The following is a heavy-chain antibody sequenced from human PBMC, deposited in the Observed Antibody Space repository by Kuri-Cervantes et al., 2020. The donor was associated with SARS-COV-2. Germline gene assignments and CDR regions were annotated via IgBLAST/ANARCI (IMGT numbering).Heavy chain of an antibody. CDR3: ARGGSDYYYYGMDV. J-gene: IGHJ6*02. CDR2: IIPIFGTA. Sequence: SVKVSCKASGGTFGSYVLSWVRQDPGQGLEWMGGIIPIFGTANYVQKFQGRVTITADKSTSTAYMELSSLRSEDTAVYYCARGGSDYYYYGMDVWGQGTTVTVSS. D-gene: IGHD3-10*01. V-gene: IGHV1-69*06. CDR1: GGTFGSYV.